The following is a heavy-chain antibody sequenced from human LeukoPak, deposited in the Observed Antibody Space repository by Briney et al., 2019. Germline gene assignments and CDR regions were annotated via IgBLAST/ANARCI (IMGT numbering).Heavy chain of an antibody. CDR2: ISHNGRNQ. V-gene: IGHV3-30*04. Sequence: GGSLRLSCAASGITFSSYVVHWVRQAPDKGLEWVALISHNGRNQYYADSVRGRFTIPRDNYKNTLFLQMNSLKFEDTAIYYCARDFGDYGIDYWGRGTLVTVSS. J-gene: IGHJ4*02. CDR1: GITFSSYV. CDR3: ARDFGDYGIDY. D-gene: IGHD4-17*01.